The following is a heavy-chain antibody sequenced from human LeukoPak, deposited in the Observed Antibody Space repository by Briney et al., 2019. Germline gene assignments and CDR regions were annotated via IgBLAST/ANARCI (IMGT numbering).Heavy chain of an antibody. CDR2: ISSNGGST. Sequence: GGSLRLSCAASGFTFSSYAMHWVRQAPGKGLEYVSAISSNGGSTYYANSVKGRFTISRDNSKNTLYPQMGSLRAEDVAVYYCARSSGSYIGDVDYWGQGTLVTVSS. CDR3: ARSSGSYIGDVDY. D-gene: IGHD1-26*01. V-gene: IGHV3-64*01. J-gene: IGHJ4*02. CDR1: GFTFSSYA.